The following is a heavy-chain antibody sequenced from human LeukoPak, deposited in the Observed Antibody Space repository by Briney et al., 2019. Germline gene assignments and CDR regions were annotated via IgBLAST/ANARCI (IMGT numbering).Heavy chain of an antibody. CDR1: GFTFSSYA. J-gene: IGHJ4*02. CDR3: ARNDILTGYYKGNFDY. V-gene: IGHV3-30*04. Sequence: GGSLRLSCAASGFTFSSYAMHWVRQAPGTGLEWVAVISYDGSNKYYADSVKGRFTISRDNSKNTLYLQMNSLRAEDTAVYYCARNDILTGYYKGNFDYWGQGTLVTVSS. D-gene: IGHD3-9*01. CDR2: ISYDGSNK.